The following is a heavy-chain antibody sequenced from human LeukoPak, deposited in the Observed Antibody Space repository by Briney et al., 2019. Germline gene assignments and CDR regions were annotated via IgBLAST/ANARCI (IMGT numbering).Heavy chain of an antibody. J-gene: IGHJ4*02. CDR1: GFTFSSNW. V-gene: IGHV3-7*01. D-gene: IGHD3-22*01. Sequence: GGSLRLSCAASGFTFSSNWMSWVRQAPGKGLEWVANIKEDGSEKYYVDSVKGRFTISRDNTKNSLYLQMNSLRAEDTAVYYCARDNMIVGQFDHWGQGTLVTVSS. CDR2: IKEDGSEK. CDR3: ARDNMIVGQFDH.